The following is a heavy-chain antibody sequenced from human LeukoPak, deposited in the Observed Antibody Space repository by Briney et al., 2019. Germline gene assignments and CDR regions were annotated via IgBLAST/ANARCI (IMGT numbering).Heavy chain of an antibody. V-gene: IGHV3-23*01. CDR3: AKGYWNPGY. Sequence: GGSLRLSCVASGFTFSTYAMTWVRQAPGKGLEWVSGISGSGGSTYYADSVKGRSTISRDNSKNTLYLQMNNLRAEDTALYYCAKGYWNPGYWGQGTLVTVSS. D-gene: IGHD1-1*01. CDR2: ISGSGGST. CDR1: GFTFSTYA. J-gene: IGHJ4*02.